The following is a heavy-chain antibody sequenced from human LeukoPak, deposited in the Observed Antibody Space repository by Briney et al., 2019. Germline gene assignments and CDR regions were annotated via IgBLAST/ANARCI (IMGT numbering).Heavy chain of an antibody. D-gene: IGHD2-2*01. V-gene: IGHV3-21*01. CDR3: ARDDCSSTSCYFRKAFDI. Sequence: GGSLRLSCAASGFTFSSYSMNWVRQAPGKGLEWVSSISSSSSYIYYADSVKGRFTIYRDNAKNSLYLQMNSLRAEDTAVYYCARDDCSSTSCYFRKAFDIWGQGTMVTVSS. CDR2: ISSSSSYI. CDR1: GFTFSSYS. J-gene: IGHJ3*02.